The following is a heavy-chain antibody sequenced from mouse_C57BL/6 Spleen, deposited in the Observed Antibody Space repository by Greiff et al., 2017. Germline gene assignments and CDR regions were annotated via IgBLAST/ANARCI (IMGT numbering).Heavy chain of an antibody. V-gene: IGHV6-6*01. CDR1: GFTFSDAW. Sequence: EVKLVESGGGLVQPGESMKLSCAASGFTFSDAWMDWVRQSPEKGLEWVAEIRNKANNHATYYAESVKGRFTITRDDSRSSVYLQMNSLRAEDTDIYCCTRGYGSSYGAYWGQGTLVTVSA. CDR2: IRNKANNHAT. D-gene: IGHD1-1*01. J-gene: IGHJ3*01. CDR3: TRGYGSSYGAY.